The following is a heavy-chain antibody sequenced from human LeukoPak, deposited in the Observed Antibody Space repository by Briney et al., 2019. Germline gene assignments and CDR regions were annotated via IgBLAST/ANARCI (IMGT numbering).Heavy chain of an antibody. D-gene: IGHD4-11*01. Sequence: SETLSLTCTVSGGSIGSGAYYWTWLRQPAGKGLEWIGRFYTGGSTNYNPSLRSRVSISLDMSKNQFSLKMSSVTAADTAVYYCVRVPTTVDNYYMDVWGKGTTVTVSS. CDR3: VRVPTTVDNYYMDV. V-gene: IGHV4-61*02. J-gene: IGHJ6*03. CDR1: GGSIGSGAYY. CDR2: FYTGGST.